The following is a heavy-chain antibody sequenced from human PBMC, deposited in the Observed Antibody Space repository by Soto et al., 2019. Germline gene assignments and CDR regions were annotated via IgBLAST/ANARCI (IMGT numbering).Heavy chain of an antibody. J-gene: IGHJ5*02. D-gene: IGHD5-18*01. CDR2: LLPIFGTA. CDR3: ARGRVGYSYESSFDP. V-gene: IGHV1-69*06. CDR1: GGTFSSYA. Sequence: ASVKVSCKASGGTFSSYAISWVRQAPGEGLEWMGGLLPIFGTANYAQKFQGRVTITADKATSTAYMELSSLRSEDTAVYYCARGRVGYSYESSFDPWAQGTMVTVSS.